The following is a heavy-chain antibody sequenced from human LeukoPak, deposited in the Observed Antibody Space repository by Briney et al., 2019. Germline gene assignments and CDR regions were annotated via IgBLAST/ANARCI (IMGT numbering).Heavy chain of an antibody. J-gene: IGHJ3*02. D-gene: IGHD3-22*01. CDR2: IYYSGST. Sequence: SQTLSLTCTVSGGSISSYYWSWIRQPPGKGLEWIGYIYYSGSTNYNPPLKSRVTISVDTSKNQFSLKLSSVTAADTAVYYCAREVPNYDSSGYQGHDAFDIWGQGTMVTVSS. CDR1: GGSISSYY. V-gene: IGHV4-59*01. CDR3: AREVPNYDSSGYQGHDAFDI.